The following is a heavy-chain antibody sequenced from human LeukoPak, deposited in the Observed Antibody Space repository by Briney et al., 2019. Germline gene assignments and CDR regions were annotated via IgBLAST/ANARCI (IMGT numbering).Heavy chain of an antibody. D-gene: IGHD1-26*01. J-gene: IGHJ3*02. CDR1: GFTFDDYA. V-gene: IGHV3-9*01. Sequence: GGSLRLSCAASGFTFDDYAMHWVRQAPGKGLEWVSGISWNSGSIGYADSVKGRFTISRDNAKNSLYLQMNSLRAEDTALYHCAKDLLLGGATGVGAFDIWGQGTMVTVSS. CDR2: ISWNSGSI. CDR3: AKDLLLGGATGVGAFDI.